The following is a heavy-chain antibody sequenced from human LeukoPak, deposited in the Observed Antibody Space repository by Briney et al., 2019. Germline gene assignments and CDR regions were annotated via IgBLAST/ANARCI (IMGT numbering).Heavy chain of an antibody. J-gene: IGHJ4*02. CDR1: GFTFSTCS. CDR2: ISSGSSTV. V-gene: IGHV3-48*02. Sequence: PGGSLRLSFAASGFTFSTCSMNWVRQAPGKGLEWVSYISSGSSTVNYADSVKGRFTVSRDNAKNSLYLQMNSLRDEDTAVYYCARGIGYYDSSAYYYFDYWGQGNLVTVSS. D-gene: IGHD3-22*01. CDR3: ARGIGYYDSSAYYYFDY.